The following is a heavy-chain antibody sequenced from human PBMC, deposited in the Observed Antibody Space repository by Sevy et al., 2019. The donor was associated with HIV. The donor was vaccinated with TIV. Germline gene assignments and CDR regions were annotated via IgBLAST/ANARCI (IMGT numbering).Heavy chain of an antibody. J-gene: IGHJ4*02. V-gene: IGHV4-30-4*01. D-gene: IGHD3-22*01. CDR2: IYYSGST. CDR1: GGSISSGDYY. CDR3: ARGDGYMIGPFDY. Sequence: SETLSLTCTVSGGSISSGDYYWSWIRQPPGKGLEWIGYIYYSGSTYYNPSLKSRVTISVDTSKNQFSLKLSSVTAADTVVYYCARGDGYMIGPFDYWGQGTLVTVSS.